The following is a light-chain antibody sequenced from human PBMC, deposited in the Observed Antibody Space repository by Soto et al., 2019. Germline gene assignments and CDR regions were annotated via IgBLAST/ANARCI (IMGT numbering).Light chain of an antibody. V-gene: IGKV3-20*01. Sequence: ELTQSPGSLSLSPGQTATLSCRASQSLGNNYLAWVQQRPGQAPRLLIYGATHWASGISERFGGSGSGLEFTLTISGLEPEDSAVYYCQYYGDSPTFGQGTKVEI. J-gene: IGKJ1*01. CDR2: GAT. CDR1: QSLGNNY. CDR3: QYYGDSPT.